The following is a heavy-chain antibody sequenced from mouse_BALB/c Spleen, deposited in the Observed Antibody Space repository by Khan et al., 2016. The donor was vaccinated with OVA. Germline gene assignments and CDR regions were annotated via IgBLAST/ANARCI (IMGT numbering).Heavy chain of an antibody. Sequence: EVELVGSGGDLVKTGGSLKLSCAASGFTFSTYGMSWVRQTLDKRLEWVATINSGGHYTYSIANMKGRFTISRDKSKNILYLQLTSLRSEDTAMYYCARLAYYDNREGFAYWGQGTLVTVSA. CDR3: ARLAYYDNREGFAY. CDR1: GFTFSTYG. J-gene: IGHJ3*01. V-gene: IGHV5-6*01. D-gene: IGHD1-1*01. CDR2: INSGGHYT.